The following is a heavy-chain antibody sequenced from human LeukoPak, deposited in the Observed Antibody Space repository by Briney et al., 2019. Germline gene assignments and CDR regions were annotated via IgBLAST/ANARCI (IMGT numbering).Heavy chain of an antibody. J-gene: IGHJ3*02. V-gene: IGHV4-59*12. Sequence: SETLSLTCTVSGGSISSYYWSWIRQPPGKGLEWIEYIYYNGGTNYNPSLRSRVTISVDTSKNHFSLRLSSVTAADTAVYYCASEGDAFDIWGQGTMVTVSS. CDR3: ASEGDAFDI. CDR1: GGSISSYY. CDR2: IYYNGGT.